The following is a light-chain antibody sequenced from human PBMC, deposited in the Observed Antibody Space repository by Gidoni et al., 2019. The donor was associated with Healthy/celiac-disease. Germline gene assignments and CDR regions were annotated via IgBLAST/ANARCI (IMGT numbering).Light chain of an antibody. V-gene: IGKV1-39*01. CDR3: QQSYSTPLT. Sequence: DKQMTQSPASLSASGGDRVTITCRSSQSISSYLNWYQQKPGKAPKLLIYAASSLQSGVPSRFSGSGSGTDFTLTISSLQPEDFATYYCQQSYSTPLTFGGGTKVEIK. CDR2: AAS. J-gene: IGKJ4*01. CDR1: QSISSY.